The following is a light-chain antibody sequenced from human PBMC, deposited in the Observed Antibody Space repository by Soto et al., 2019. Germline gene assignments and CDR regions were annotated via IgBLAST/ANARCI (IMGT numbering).Light chain of an antibody. CDR2: DAS. Sequence: EIVLTQSPGTLSLSPGERATLSCRASQSVGNNYLAWFQQKPGQAPRLLIDDASRRAPGIPDRFSGSGSGTDFTLTICRLEPEDFAVYSCQQCSTSPLTFGGGTKVEIK. CDR1: QSVGNNY. V-gene: IGKV3-20*01. CDR3: QQCSTSPLT. J-gene: IGKJ4*01.